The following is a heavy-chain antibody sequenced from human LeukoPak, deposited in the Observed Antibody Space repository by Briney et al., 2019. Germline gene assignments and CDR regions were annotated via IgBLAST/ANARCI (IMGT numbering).Heavy chain of an antibody. J-gene: IGHJ4*02. CDR2: INPNSGGT. V-gene: IGHV1-2*02. CDR1: GYTFTGYY. CDR3: ARDSPPTMVRGVSDY. D-gene: IGHD3-10*01. Sequence: ASVKVSCKASGYTFTGYYMHWVRQAPGQGLEWMGWINPNSGGTNYAQKFQGRVTMTRDTSISTAYMELSRLRSDDTAVYYCARDSPPTMVRGVSDYWGQGTLVTVSS.